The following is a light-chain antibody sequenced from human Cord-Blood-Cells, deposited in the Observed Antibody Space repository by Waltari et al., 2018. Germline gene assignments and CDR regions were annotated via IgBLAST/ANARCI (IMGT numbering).Light chain of an antibody. V-gene: IGLV2-23*01. J-gene: IGLJ3*02. CDR1: SSDVGSYNL. Sequence: QSALTQPASVSGSPGQSLPISCTGTSSDVGSYNLFSCYQQHPGKAPKLMIYEGSKRPSGVSNRFSGSKSGNTASLTISGLQAEDEADYYCCSYAGSSSWVFGGGTKLTVL. CDR3: CSYAGSSSWV. CDR2: EGS.